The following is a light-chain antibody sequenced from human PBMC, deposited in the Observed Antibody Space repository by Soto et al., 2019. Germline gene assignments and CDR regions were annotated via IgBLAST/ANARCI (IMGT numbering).Light chain of an antibody. CDR1: QRIGTW. CDR3: QQYDNLPLT. CDR2: AAS. Sequence: DIQMTQSPSTVSASVGDRVTITCRASQRIGTWLAWFQQKPGKPPKLVISAASSLQSGVPSRFSGSGSGTDFTFTISSLQPEDIATYYCQQYDNLPLTFGQGTRLEIK. J-gene: IGKJ5*01. V-gene: IGKV1-12*01.